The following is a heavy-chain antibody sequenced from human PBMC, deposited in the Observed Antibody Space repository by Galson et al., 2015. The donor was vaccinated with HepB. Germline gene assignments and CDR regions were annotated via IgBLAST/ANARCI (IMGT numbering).Heavy chain of an antibody. CDR2: INPSGGST. Sequence: SVKVSCKASGNIFINYYVHWVRQAPGRGLEWMGIINPSGGSTTYTQKLQGRITMTSDTPTSTVYMEVSSLRSEDTAVYYCSMGTLNHYGMDVWGQGTTVIVSS. J-gene: IGHJ6*02. V-gene: IGHV1-46*04. D-gene: IGHD4-23*01. CDR1: GNIFINYY. CDR3: SMGTLNHYGMDV.